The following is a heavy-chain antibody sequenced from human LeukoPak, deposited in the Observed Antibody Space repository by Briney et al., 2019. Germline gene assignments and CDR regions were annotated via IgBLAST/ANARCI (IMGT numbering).Heavy chain of an antibody. Sequence: ASVKVSCKASGYTFTSYDINWVRQATGQGLEWMGWMNPNSGNTGYAQKFQGRVTMTRNTSMSTAYMELSSLRSEDTAVYYCARGGNLMVQGVKVDYYYYMDVWGKGTTVTVSS. D-gene: IGHD3-10*01. CDR3: ARGGNLMVQGVKVDYYYYMDV. CDR1: GYTFTSYD. V-gene: IGHV1-8*01. J-gene: IGHJ6*03. CDR2: MNPNSGNT.